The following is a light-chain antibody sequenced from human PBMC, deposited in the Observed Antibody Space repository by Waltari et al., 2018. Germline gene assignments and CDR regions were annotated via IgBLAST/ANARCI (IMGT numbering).Light chain of an antibody. V-gene: IGKV2-30*02. CDR2: RVF. CDR3: MQGTHWPYT. CDR1: QSLVHSDGNTH. Sequence: DVVMTQSPLSLPVTLGQAASISCKSSQSLVHSDGNTHLNWFQQRPGQSPRRLIYRVFNRDSGVPDRFSGSGSGTDFTLKISRVKAEDVGVYYCMQGTHWPYTFGQGTKLDIK. J-gene: IGKJ2*01.